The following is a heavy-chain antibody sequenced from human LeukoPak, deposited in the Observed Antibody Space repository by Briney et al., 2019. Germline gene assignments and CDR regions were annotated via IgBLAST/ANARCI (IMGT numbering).Heavy chain of an antibody. J-gene: IGHJ4*02. V-gene: IGHV3-7*04. CDR3: ARDGSGWSAY. CDR2: VRQDGSEK. CDR1: GFTFSNYW. D-gene: IGHD6-19*01. Sequence: GGSLRLSCAGSGFTFSNYWMSWLRQAPGKGLEWVANVRQDGSEKYSVDSVKGRSTISRDNAKNSLYLQMNSLRAEDTAVYYCARDGSGWSAYWGQGTLVTVSS.